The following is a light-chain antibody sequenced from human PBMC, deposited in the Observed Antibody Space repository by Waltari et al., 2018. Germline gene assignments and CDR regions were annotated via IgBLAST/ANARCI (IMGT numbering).Light chain of an antibody. V-gene: IGKV1-8*01. CDR1: QGISSY. Sequence: AIRMTQSPSSLSASTGDRVTITCRASQGISSYLAWYQQKPGKAPKLLIYAASTLQSGVPSRFSGSGSGTDFTLTISCLQSEDFATYYCQQYYSYPPTFGQGTRLEIK. CDR2: AAS. CDR3: QQYYSYPPT. J-gene: IGKJ5*01.